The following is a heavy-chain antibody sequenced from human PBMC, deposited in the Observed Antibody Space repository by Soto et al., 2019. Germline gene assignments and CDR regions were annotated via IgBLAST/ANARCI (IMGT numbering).Heavy chain of an antibody. CDR2: INPDGSRI. CDR3: VKAIR. J-gene: IGHJ4*01. V-gene: IGHV3-74*01. CDR1: GFTFSDYY. Sequence: GGSLRLSCAASGFTFSDYYMSWIRRSPGKGPVWVSYINPDGSRIGYVDSVKGRFTISRDNAKNTLYLQMNSLRVEDTAVYYCVKAIRWGRGTLVTVSS.